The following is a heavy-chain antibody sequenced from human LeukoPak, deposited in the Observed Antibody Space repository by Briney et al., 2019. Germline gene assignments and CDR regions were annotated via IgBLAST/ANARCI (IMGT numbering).Heavy chain of an antibody. J-gene: IGHJ4*02. Sequence: GGSLKLSCAAFGLTVSSHWMHWVRQAPGKGLVWVSRINSAGSSTRYADSVKGRFTISRDNAMNSLYLQMNSLRAEDTAVYYCARERHYYDSSGYLDYWGQGTLVTVSS. V-gene: IGHV3-74*01. CDR1: GLTVSSHW. CDR2: INSAGSST. D-gene: IGHD3-22*01. CDR3: ARERHYYDSSGYLDY.